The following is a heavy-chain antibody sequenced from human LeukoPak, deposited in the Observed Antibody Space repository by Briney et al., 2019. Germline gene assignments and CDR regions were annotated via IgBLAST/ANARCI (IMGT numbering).Heavy chain of an antibody. CDR3: SRGGGYADY. J-gene: IGHJ4*02. V-gene: IGHV4-4*07. D-gene: IGHD5-12*01. CDR1: GASITSFY. Sequence: SETLSLTCTVSGASITSFYYNWIRQSAGKGLEWIGRIHTNGGTDYRPSLNSRVTMSVDTSKKQISLKLTSVTAADTAVYFCSRGGGYADYWGQGIIVPVSS. CDR2: IHTNGGT.